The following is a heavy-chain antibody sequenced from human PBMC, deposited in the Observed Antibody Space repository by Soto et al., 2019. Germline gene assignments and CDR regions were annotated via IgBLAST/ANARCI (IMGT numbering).Heavy chain of an antibody. D-gene: IGHD2-21*02. CDR1: GYTFTRYG. CDR3: AREGDVPYYYYGMDV. J-gene: IGHJ6*02. CDR2: ISGYDGRT. Sequence: QVHLVQSGAEVKKPGASVKVSCKTSGYTFTRYGISWVRQAPGQGLEWMGWISGYDGRTNFAQKVQDRVTMTTDTPASTVYMELRRLSTDDTAVYYCAREGDVPYYYYGMDVWGQGTTVTVSS. V-gene: IGHV1-18*01.